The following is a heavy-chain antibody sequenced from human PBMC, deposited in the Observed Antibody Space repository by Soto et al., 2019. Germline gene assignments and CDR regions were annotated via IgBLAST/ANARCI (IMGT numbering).Heavy chain of an antibody. V-gene: IGHV1-18*01. D-gene: IGHD2-2*01. J-gene: IGHJ4*02. CDR2: ITPYNGNT. CDR3: ARDTSFYFDY. CDR1: NYTFITYG. Sequence: GASVKVSCKASNYTFITYGITWVRQAPGQGLEWVGWITPYNGNTNYGQNFQGRVTMTADTSTSTAYMELGSLTTDDTAVYYCARDTSFYFDYWGQGTRSPSPQ.